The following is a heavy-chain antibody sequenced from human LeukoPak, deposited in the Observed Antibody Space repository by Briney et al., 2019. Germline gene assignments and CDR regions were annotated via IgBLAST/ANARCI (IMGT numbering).Heavy chain of an antibody. Sequence: SETLSLTCAVYGGSFSGYYWSWIRQPPGKGLEWIGYIYYSGSTNYNPSLKSRVTISVDTSKNQFSLKLSSVTAADTAVYYCAGSYYYGSGSYSQDFDYWGQGTLVTVSS. CDR1: GGSFSGYY. D-gene: IGHD3-10*01. V-gene: IGHV4-59*01. J-gene: IGHJ4*02. CDR2: IYYSGST. CDR3: AGSYYYGSGSYSQDFDY.